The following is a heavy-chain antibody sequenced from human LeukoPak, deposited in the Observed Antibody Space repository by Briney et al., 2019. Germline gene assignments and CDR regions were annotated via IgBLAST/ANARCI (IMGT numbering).Heavy chain of an antibody. J-gene: IGHJ4*02. D-gene: IGHD2-21*02. Sequence: GSLRLSCAASGFTFSSYAMSWVRQAPGKGLEWVSAISGSGGSTYYADSVKGRFTIYRDNSKNMLYLQMNSLRAEDTAVYYCAKTPDIVVVTAITGSFDYWGQGTLVTVSS. CDR3: AKTPDIVVVTAITGSFDY. CDR1: GFTFSSYA. CDR2: ISGSGGST. V-gene: IGHV3-23*01.